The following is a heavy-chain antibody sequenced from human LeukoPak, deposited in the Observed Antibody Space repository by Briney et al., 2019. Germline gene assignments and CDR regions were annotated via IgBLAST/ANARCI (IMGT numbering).Heavy chain of an antibody. V-gene: IGHV4-39*07. J-gene: IGHJ4*02. CDR1: GGSISSTSDY. D-gene: IGHD5-18*01. CDR2: IYYSGST. Sequence: SETLSLTCTVSGGSISSTSDYWGWIRQPPGKGLEWIGNIYYSGSTHYNPSLKSRVTISVDTSKNQFSLKLNSVTAADTAVYYCARVPARPETAVGYYFDYWGQGTLVTVSS. CDR3: ARVPARPETAVGYYFDY.